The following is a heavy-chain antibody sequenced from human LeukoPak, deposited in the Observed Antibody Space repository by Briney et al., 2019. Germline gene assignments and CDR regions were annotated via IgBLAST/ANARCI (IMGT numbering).Heavy chain of an antibody. CDR2: ISYDGSNK. Sequence: GGSLRLSCAASGFTFSSYAMHWVRQAPGKGLEWVAVISYDGSNKYYADSVKGRFTISRDNSKNTLYLQMNSLRAEDTAVYYCARDNLEQQLVPPTFDYWGQGTLVTVSS. J-gene: IGHJ4*02. CDR1: GFTFSSYA. CDR3: ARDNLEQQLVPPTFDY. V-gene: IGHV3-30-3*01. D-gene: IGHD6-13*01.